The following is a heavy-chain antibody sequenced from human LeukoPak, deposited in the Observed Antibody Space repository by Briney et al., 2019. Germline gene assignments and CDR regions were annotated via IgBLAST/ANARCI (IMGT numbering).Heavy chain of an antibody. Sequence: GGSVRLSCAASGFALSSNAMSWARQAPGKGLEWVSAMGSNIYYADSVKGRFTISRDDSKNTLYLQMNSLRLEDTAVYYCAKDDGLHNFDYWGQGTLGTVSS. D-gene: IGHD4-11*01. J-gene: IGHJ4*02. CDR2: MGSNI. CDR1: GFALSSNA. CDR3: AKDDGLHNFDY. V-gene: IGHV3-23*01.